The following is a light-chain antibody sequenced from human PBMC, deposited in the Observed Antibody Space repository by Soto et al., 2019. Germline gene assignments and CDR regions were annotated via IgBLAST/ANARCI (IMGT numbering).Light chain of an antibody. CDR3: QSADNSGSYVV. CDR1: ALSRQY. Sequence: SYELTQPPSVSVSPGQTARITCSGAALSRQYTYWYQQKPGQAPVLLIYEDTERPSGIPERFSGSSSETTVTLTIGGVQAADEADYYCQSADNSGSYVVFGGGTKLTVL. V-gene: IGLV3-25*03. CDR2: EDT. J-gene: IGLJ2*01.